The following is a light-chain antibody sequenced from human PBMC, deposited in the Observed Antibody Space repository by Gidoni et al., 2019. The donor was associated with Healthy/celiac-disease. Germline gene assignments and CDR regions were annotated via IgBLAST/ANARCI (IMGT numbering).Light chain of an antibody. Sequence: EIVLTQSPGTLSLSPGERATLSCRASQSVSSSYLAWYQQKPGQAPRLLIYGASSRATGIPDRFSGSGSGTDFPLTINRLEPDDFAVYYCRQYGSSPLTFGGGTKVEIK. J-gene: IGKJ4*01. CDR1: QSVSSSY. V-gene: IGKV3-20*01. CDR2: GAS. CDR3: RQYGSSPLT.